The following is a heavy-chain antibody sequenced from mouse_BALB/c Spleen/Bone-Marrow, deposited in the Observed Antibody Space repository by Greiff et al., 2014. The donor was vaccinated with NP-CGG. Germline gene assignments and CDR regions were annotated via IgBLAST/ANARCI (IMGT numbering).Heavy chain of an antibody. V-gene: IGHV1-80*01. CDR1: GYAFSNYG. D-gene: IGHD2-4*01. CDR2: IYPGDGET. J-gene: IGHJ4*01. CDR3: ASVYDYGRGYAMDY. Sequence: VQLVESGAELVRPGSSVKISCKASGYAFSNYGMNWVKQRPGQGLEWIGQIYPGDGETNYNGEFEGRVTLTADKSSSTAYMQVSSLTSEESAVYFGASVYDYGRGYAMDYWGQGTSVTVSS.